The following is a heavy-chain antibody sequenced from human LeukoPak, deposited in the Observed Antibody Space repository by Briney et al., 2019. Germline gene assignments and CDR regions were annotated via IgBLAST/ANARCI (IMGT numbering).Heavy chain of an antibody. CDR2: ISGSGGST. V-gene: IGHV3-23*01. Sequence: GGSLRLSCAASGFTFSSYAMTWVRQAPGKGLEWVSTISGSGGSTYYADSVKGRFTISRDNSKNTLYLQMNSLRAEDTAVYYCAKVSGYGDIDLDYYYMDVWGKGTTVTLSS. D-gene: IGHD5-12*01. CDR3: AKVSGYGDIDLDYYYMDV. CDR1: GFTFSSYA. J-gene: IGHJ6*03.